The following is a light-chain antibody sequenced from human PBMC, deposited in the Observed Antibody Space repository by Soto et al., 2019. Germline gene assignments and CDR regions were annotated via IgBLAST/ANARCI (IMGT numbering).Light chain of an antibody. V-gene: IGKV3D-20*02. CDR1: QSVDSTY. J-gene: IGKJ4*01. CDR2: ATS. CDR3: QQRYNRPLT. Sequence: IVLTQSPGTLSLSPGEIAALSCRASQSVDSTYLAWYQQKPDQSPRLLIYATSTRAAGIPDRFSGSGSGTDFTLTISRLEPEDFAVYYCQQRYNRPLTFGGGTKVDIK.